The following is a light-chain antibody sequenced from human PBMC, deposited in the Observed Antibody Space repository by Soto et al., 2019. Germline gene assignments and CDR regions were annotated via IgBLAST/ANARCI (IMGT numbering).Light chain of an antibody. CDR2: GAS. J-gene: IGKJ2*01. CDR3: QQYGASPYT. Sequence: EILLTQSPGTLSLSPGERATLSCRASQSVRNNYLAWYQQKPGQAPRLLIHGASGRATGIPDRFSGSGSGTDFTLTISILEPEDFAVYFCQQYGASPYTFGQGTKLEI. V-gene: IGKV3-20*01. CDR1: QSVRNNY.